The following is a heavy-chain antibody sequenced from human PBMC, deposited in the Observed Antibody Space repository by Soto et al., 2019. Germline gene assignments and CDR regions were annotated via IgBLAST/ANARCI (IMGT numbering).Heavy chain of an antibody. J-gene: IGHJ4*02. D-gene: IGHD3-10*02. CDR2: IKEDGSGK. CDR3: VKAWYNDVWGYYFDY. CDR1: GFTVSSYW. Sequence: EVQLVESGGGLVQPGGSLRLSCAASGFTVSSYWMTWVRQAPGKGLEWVANIKEDGSGKYYVDSVKGRFTISRDNTKNSLYLQLNSLRAEDTATYYCVKAWYNDVWGYYFDYWGQGTLVTVSS. V-gene: IGHV3-7*01.